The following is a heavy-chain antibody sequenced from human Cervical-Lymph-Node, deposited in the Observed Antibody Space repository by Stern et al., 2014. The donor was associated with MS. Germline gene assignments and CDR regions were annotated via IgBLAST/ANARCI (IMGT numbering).Heavy chain of an antibody. Sequence: VQLVESGPGLVKPSETLSLTCTVSGGSISSYYWSWIRQPPGKGLEWIGYIYYSGSTNYNPSPKGRVTISVPTPKTQSPLKLSCVPAADTAVYYCARRPTTIAVAGPLYFDYWGQGTLVTGSS. CDR2: IYYSGST. V-gene: IGHV4-59*08. CDR1: GGSISSYY. D-gene: IGHD6-19*01. J-gene: IGHJ4*02. CDR3: ARRPTTIAVAGPLYFDY.